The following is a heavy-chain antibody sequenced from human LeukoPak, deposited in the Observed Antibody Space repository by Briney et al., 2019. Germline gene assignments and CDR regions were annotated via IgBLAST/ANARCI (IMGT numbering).Heavy chain of an antibody. Sequence: SGESLQISCKGSGSSFTSYWIGWVRQLPGKGLEWMGIIYPGDSDTRYSPSFQGQVTISADKSISTAYLQWSSLKASDTAMYYCARQWELKGYDYWGQGTLVTVSS. CDR3: ARQWELKGYDY. V-gene: IGHV5-51*01. J-gene: IGHJ4*02. D-gene: IGHD1-26*01. CDR2: IYPGDSDT. CDR1: GSSFTSYW.